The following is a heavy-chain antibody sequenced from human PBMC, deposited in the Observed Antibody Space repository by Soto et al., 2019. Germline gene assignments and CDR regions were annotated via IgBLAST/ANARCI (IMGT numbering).Heavy chain of an antibody. CDR1: GGTFSSYT. J-gene: IGHJ5*02. Sequence: SVKVSCKASGGTFSSYTISWVRQAPGQGLEWMGRIIPILGIANYAQKFQGRVTITRDTSASTAYMELSSLRSEDTAVYYCARDRQYSSSSRSFDPWGQGTLVTVSS. CDR2: IIPILGIA. D-gene: IGHD6-13*01. CDR3: ARDRQYSSSSRSFDP. V-gene: IGHV1-69*04.